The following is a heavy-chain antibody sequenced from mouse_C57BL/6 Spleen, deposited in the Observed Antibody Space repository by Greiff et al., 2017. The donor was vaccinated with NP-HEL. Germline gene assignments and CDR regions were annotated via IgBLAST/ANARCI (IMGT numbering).Heavy chain of an antibody. CDR3: AREDTTVGHYFDY. CDR1: GYAFSSYW. Sequence: QVQLQQSGAELVKPGASVKISCKASGYAFSSYWMNWVKQRPGKGLEWIGQIYPGDGDTNYNGKFKGKATLTADKSSSTAYMQLSSLTSEDSAVYFCAREDTTVGHYFDYWGQGTTLTVSS. D-gene: IGHD1-1*01. CDR2: IYPGDGDT. V-gene: IGHV1-80*01. J-gene: IGHJ2*01.